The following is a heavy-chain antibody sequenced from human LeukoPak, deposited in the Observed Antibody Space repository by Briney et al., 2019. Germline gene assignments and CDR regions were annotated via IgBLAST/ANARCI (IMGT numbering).Heavy chain of an antibody. CDR1: GYTFTGYY. Sequence: GSSVKVSCKASGYTFTGYYMHWVRQAPGQGLEWMGWINPNSGGTNYAQKFQGRVTMTRDTSISTAYTELSSLRSEDTAVYYCARAAPEIYDILTGSAFDIWGQGTMVTVSS. CDR3: ARAAPEIYDILTGSAFDI. J-gene: IGHJ3*02. V-gene: IGHV1-2*02. D-gene: IGHD3-9*01. CDR2: INPNSGGT.